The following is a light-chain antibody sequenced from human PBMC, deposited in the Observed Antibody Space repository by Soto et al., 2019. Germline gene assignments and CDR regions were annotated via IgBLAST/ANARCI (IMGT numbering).Light chain of an antibody. CDR3: HQYHNWWLT. CDR2: GAS. V-gene: IGKV3-15*01. J-gene: IGKJ4*01. Sequence: IVMTQSPDTLSVSPGERATLSCRASQSVSSNLAWYQQKPGQAPRLLIYGASTRATGIPARFSGSGSGTEFTLTISSLQSEDFAVYYCHQYHNWWLTFGGGTKVEIK. CDR1: QSVSSN.